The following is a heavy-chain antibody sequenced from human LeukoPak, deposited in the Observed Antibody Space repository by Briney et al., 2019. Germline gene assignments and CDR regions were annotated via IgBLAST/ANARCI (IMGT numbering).Heavy chain of an antibody. J-gene: IGHJ4*02. D-gene: IGHD6-13*01. CDR2: IIPIFGIE. CDR1: QRPFSSYA. CDR3: ARARIKAEPQLVQDY. Sequence: ASINLSCQDSQRPFSSYAISWVRQAPGQGLEWMGRIIPIFGIENYAPKFRGRVTITADKSTSTAYLELSSLSSQDPAVYSCARARIKAEPQLVQDYWGQGTLVTVSS. V-gene: IGHV1-69*04.